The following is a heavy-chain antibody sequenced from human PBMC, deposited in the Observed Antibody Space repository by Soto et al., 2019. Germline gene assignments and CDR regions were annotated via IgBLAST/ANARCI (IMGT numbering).Heavy chain of an antibody. CDR1: GRRCPNYS. CDR3: ARFTYNDILTGSNCLDP. D-gene: IGHD3-9*01. CDR2: IDPGHSYT. V-gene: IGHV5-10-1*01. J-gene: IGHJ5*02. Sequence: SGRGYGRRCPNYSMSSVRQINTKGLEWLGRIDPGHSYTNCSPYFQGHVTISADKAISTAYLEWSSLKASDTAMYYCARFTYNDILTGSNCLDPSGQGSLVSLSS.